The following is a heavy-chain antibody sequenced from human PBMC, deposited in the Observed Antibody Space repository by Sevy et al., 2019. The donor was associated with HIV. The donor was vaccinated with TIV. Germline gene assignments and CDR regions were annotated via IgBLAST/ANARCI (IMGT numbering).Heavy chain of an antibody. CDR1: GFTFSSYG. CDR3: AKDYDDILTGYLDY. J-gene: IGHJ4*02. V-gene: IGHV3-33*06. Sequence: GGSLRLSCAASGFTFSSYGMHWVRQAPGKGLEWVALIWFDGSNKYYADSVKGRFTISRDNSKNTLYLQLNSLRAEDTAVYYFAKDYDDILTGYLDYWGQGTLVTVSS. D-gene: IGHD3-9*01. CDR2: IWFDGSNK.